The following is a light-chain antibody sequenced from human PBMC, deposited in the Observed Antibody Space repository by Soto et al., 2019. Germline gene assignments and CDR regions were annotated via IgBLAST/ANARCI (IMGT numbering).Light chain of an antibody. Sequence: QSLLAQPPSACGTPGQGFTISCSGSTSNIGSNYVYWYQQLPGTAPKLLIYRNNQRPSGVPDRFSGSKSGTSDSLAISGLRSDDEDDYFCATWDDSLNGFYVFGTGTKVTVL. CDR1: TSNIGSNY. V-gene: IGLV1-47*01. J-gene: IGLJ1*01. CDR2: RNN. CDR3: ATWDDSLNGFYV.